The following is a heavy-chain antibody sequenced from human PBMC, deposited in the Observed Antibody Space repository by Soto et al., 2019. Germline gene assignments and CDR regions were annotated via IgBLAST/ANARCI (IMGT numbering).Heavy chain of an antibody. CDR1: GFDVSNTD. Sequence: EVQLVESGGDLVQRGGSLRLSCAASGFDVSNTDMSWVRQAPGKGLEWVSVIYSGGYTNYADSVKGRFIVSRDSPKNTLYLQMDSLSAEDTAVYYCAREAIIVIAAPEYYFDYWGQGNLVTVSS. D-gene: IGHD3-22*01. CDR3: AREAIIVIAAPEYYFDY. CDR2: IYSGGYT. V-gene: IGHV3-66*01. J-gene: IGHJ4*02.